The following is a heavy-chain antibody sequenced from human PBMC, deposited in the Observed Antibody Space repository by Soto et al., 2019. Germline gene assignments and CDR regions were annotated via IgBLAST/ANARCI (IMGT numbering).Heavy chain of an antibody. CDR2: INAGNGNT. CDR3: ARGSLCSSTSCYLYIPTDY. V-gene: IGHV1-3*01. Sequence: GASVKVSCKASGYTFSSYAMHWVRQAPGQRLEWMGWINAGNGNTQYSQNFQGRVTITRDTSASTAYMELSSLRSEDTAVYYCARGSLCSSTSCYLYIPTDYWGQGTLVTVSS. J-gene: IGHJ4*02. D-gene: IGHD2-2*01. CDR1: GYTFSSYA.